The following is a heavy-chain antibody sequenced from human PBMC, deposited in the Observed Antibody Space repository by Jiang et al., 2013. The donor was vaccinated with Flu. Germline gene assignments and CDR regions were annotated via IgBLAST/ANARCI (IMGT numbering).Heavy chain of an antibody. Sequence: IPILGIPNYAQQFQGRVTITADKSTTTAYMELSSLRSEDTAVYYCAAKLELVYYYGVDVWGQGTTVTVSS. CDR2: IPILGIP. J-gene: IGHJ6*02. V-gene: IGHV1-69*02. CDR3: AAKLELVYYYGVDV. D-gene: IGHD1-7*01.